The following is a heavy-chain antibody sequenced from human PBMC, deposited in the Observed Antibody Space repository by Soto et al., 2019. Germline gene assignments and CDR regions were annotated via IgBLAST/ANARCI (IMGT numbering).Heavy chain of an antibody. CDR3: ARENEFGHDYYAGHLFRY. J-gene: IGHJ4*01. CDR2: IYSSGIT. D-gene: IGHD3-16*01. V-gene: IGHV4-4*07. Sequence: SSETLSLTCTVSGCSISSYYWSWIRQPAGKSLEWIGRIYSSGITNHHPSRKSQVTMSVDTFNNQFSLKLSSVTAADKAVYYFARENEFGHDYYAGHLFRYWGHGILVPGSS. CDR1: GCSISSYY.